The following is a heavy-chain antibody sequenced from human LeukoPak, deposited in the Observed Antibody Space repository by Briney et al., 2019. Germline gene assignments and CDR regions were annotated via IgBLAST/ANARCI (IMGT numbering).Heavy chain of an antibody. Sequence: ASVNVSCKASGYTFTSYGISWVRQAPGQGLEWMGWISAYNGNTNYAQKLQGRVTMTTDTSTSTAYMELRSLRSDDTAVYYCARTYYDFWSGYKNSYDYWGQGTLVTVSS. CDR2: ISAYNGNT. CDR3: ARTYYDFWSGYKNSYDY. V-gene: IGHV1-18*01. D-gene: IGHD3-3*01. CDR1: GYTFTSYG. J-gene: IGHJ4*02.